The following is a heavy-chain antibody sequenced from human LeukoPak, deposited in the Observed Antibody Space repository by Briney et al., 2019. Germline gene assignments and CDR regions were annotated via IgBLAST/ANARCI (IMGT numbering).Heavy chain of an antibody. Sequence: GGSLRLSCAASQFIFSTYAMSWVRQAPGKGLEWVSGISDNGGTAYYADSVKGRFTISRDNSKNTLYLQMNSLRAEDTAVYYCAKRGPVTGTKYFDYWGQGTLVTVS. CDR2: ISDNGGTA. CDR1: QFIFSTYA. D-gene: IGHD6-19*01. V-gene: IGHV3-23*01. J-gene: IGHJ4*02. CDR3: AKRGPVTGTKYFDY.